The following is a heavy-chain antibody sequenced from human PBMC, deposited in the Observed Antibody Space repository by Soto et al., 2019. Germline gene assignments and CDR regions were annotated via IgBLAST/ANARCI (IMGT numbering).Heavy chain of an antibody. CDR1: GDSINNYY. CDR3: ASGGTRSADLPTY. D-gene: IGHD2-2*01. V-gene: IGHV4-4*07. Sequence: VRLQESGPGLVEPSETLSLTCSVSGDSINNYYWSWIRQPAGKGLEWIGRIYSSGSANYKPSLKTRGTMSVDTSKNQVFLSVTSVTAADTAVYFCASGGTRSADLPTYWGQGIQVIVSS. CDR2: IYSSGSA. J-gene: IGHJ4*02.